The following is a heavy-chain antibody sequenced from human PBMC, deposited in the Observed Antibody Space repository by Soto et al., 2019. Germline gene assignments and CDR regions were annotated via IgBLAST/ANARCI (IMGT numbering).Heavy chain of an antibody. CDR1: GSSLSSISYY. Sequence: PSETLSLTCAVSGSSLSSISYYWGWIRQPPGMGRVGVGSIFVSGNIYYNPSLKSLVIISVDTSRNQFSLMVNSGTAADAAVYYCASRHCSGGSCYHPGFDPWGQGALVTVPS. V-gene: IGHV4-39*01. CDR2: IFVSGNI. CDR3: ASRHCSGGSCYHPGFDP. J-gene: IGHJ5*02. D-gene: IGHD2-15*01.